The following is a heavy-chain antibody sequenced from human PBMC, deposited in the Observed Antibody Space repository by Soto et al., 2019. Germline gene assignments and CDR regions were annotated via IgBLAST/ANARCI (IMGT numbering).Heavy chain of an antibody. Sequence: PSETLSLTCSVSGGSITTYQWSWIRQPPGKGLEWIGGYSGFTNYNPSLESRASISVDRSKNQFSLNIRSVTSLRADDTAVYYCVKVGGLLTTGDDHWGQGTLVTVSS. D-gene: IGHD3-9*01. CDR3: VKVGGLLTTGDDH. CDR1: GGSITTYQ. J-gene: IGHJ4*02. CDR2: GYSGFT. V-gene: IGHV4-59*13.